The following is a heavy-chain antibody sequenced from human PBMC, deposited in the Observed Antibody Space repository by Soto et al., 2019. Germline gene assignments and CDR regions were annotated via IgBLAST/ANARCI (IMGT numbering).Heavy chain of an antibody. CDR3: ARDRVGDGAYSLDY. CDR1: GLGGDK. J-gene: IGHJ4*02. CDR2: LLTTGVT. Sequence: DVHLVESGGGLIQPGGSLGVSCAASGLGGDKLGWVRQAPGKGLEWVASLLTTGVTQYADSVKGRFTVSRDSSTNTQYLRMNSLRVEDTAVYYCARDRVGDGAYSLDYWAQGILVTVSS. V-gene: IGHV3-53*01. D-gene: IGHD3-10*01.